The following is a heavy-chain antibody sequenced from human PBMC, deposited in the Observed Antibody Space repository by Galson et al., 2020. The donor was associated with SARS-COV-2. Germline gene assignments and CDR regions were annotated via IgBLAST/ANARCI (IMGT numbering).Heavy chain of an antibody. J-gene: IGHJ4*02. CDR1: GGSISSGGYS. D-gene: IGHD5-18*01. V-gene: IGHV4-30-2*01. CDR2: IYHSGST. CDR3: ARMVTYYFDY. Sequence: SETLSLTCAVSGGSISSGGYSWSWIRQPPGKGLEWIGYIYHSGSTYYNPSLKSRVTIAVDRSKNQFSLKLSAVTAADTAVYYCARMVTYYFDYWGQVTLFTVSS.